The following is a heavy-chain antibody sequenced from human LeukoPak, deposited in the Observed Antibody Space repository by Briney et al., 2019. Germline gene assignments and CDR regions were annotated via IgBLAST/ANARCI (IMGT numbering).Heavy chain of an antibody. Sequence: PGGSLRLSCAASGFAFSSYAMSWVRQAPGKGLEWVSAISGSGGSTYYADSVKGRFTISRDNSKNTLYLQMNSLRAEDTAVYYCAKCVVPADAFDYWGQGTKVTVSS. V-gene: IGHV3-23*01. CDR2: ISGSGGST. D-gene: IGHD2-2*01. J-gene: IGHJ4*02. CDR3: AKCVVPADAFDY. CDR1: GFAFSSYA.